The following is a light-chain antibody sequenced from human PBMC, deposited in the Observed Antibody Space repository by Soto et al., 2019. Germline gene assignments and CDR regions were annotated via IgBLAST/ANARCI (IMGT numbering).Light chain of an antibody. CDR2: DNN. V-gene: IGLV1-51*01. CDR3: GTWDSSLSARVV. Sequence: HSVLTQPPSVSAAPGQKVTISCSGSSSNIGNNYVSWYQQLPGTAPKLLVYDNNKRPSGIPDRFSGSKSGTSATLGITGLQTGDEADYYCGTWDSSLSARVVFGGGTKLTVL. CDR1: SSNIGNNY. J-gene: IGLJ2*01.